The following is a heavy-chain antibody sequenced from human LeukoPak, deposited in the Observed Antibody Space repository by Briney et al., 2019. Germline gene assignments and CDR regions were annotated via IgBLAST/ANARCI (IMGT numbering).Heavy chain of an antibody. CDR2: ISGSGGST. CDR3: ATGVITFGGLIVQPFDY. CDR1: GFTFNFYA. V-gene: IGHV3-23*01. J-gene: IGHJ4*02. D-gene: IGHD3-16*02. Sequence: PGGSLRLSCAVSGFTFNFYAMSWVRQAPGKGLEWVSTISGSGGSTYYADSVKGRFTISRDNSKNTLFLQMNTLRAEDTAVYYCATGVITFGGLIVQPFDYWGQGTLVTVSS.